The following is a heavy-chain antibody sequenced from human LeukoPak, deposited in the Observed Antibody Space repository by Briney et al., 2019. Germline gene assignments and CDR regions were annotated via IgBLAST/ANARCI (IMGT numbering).Heavy chain of an antibody. Sequence: SETLSLTCTVSGGSISSYYWSWIRQPPGKGLEWIGYIYYSGSTNYNPSLKSRVTISVDTSKNQFSLKLSSVTAADTAVYYCARHYYYGSGSHPGAFDIWGQGTMVTVPS. J-gene: IGHJ3*02. CDR1: GGSISSYY. V-gene: IGHV4-59*08. CDR2: IYYSGST. CDR3: ARHYYYGSGSHPGAFDI. D-gene: IGHD3-10*01.